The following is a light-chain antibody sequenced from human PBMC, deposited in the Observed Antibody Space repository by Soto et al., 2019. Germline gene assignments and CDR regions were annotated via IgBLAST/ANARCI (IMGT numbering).Light chain of an antibody. Sequence: QSALTQPPSASGSPGQSVTISCTGTSSDIGGYNSVSWYQQHPGKAPRLMIYEVNKRPSGVPDRFSGSKSGYTASLTVSGLQTEDEAIFYCAAWDDSLSGHVVFGGGTKLTVL. J-gene: IGLJ2*01. CDR2: EVN. CDR1: SSDIGGYNS. CDR3: AAWDDSLSGHVV. V-gene: IGLV2-8*01.